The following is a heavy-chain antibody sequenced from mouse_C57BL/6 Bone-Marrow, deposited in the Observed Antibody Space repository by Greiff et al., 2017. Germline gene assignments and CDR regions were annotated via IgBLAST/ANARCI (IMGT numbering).Heavy chain of an antibody. D-gene: IGHD6-1*01. CDR3: ARSANGRESDFDY. CDR2: IHPNSGST. Sequence: QVQLQQPGAELVKPGASVKLSCKASGYTFTSYWMHWVKQRPGQGLEWIGMIHPNSGSTNYNEKFKSKATLTVDKSSSTAYMQHSSLTSEDSAVYYCARSANGRESDFDYWGQGTTLTVSS. CDR1: GYTFTSYW. J-gene: IGHJ2*01. V-gene: IGHV1-64*01.